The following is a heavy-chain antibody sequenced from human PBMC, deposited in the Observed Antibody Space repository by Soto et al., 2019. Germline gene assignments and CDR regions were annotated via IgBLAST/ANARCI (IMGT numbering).Heavy chain of an antibody. CDR3: ARDDLGVVVAGDGWFDP. CDR2: INPNSGGT. CDR1: GYTFTGYY. Sequence: ASVKVSCKASGYTFTGYYMHWVRQAPGQGLEWMGWINPNSGGTNYAQKFQGRVTMTRDTSISTAYMELSRLRSDDTAVYYCARDDLGVVVAGDGWFDPWGQGTLVTVSS. V-gene: IGHV1-2*02. D-gene: IGHD2-15*01. J-gene: IGHJ5*02.